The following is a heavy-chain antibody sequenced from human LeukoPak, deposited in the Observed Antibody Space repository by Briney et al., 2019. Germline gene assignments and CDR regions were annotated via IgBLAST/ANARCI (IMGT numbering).Heavy chain of an antibody. J-gene: IGHJ4*02. Sequence: GGSLRLSXAASGFTFSSYAMRWVRQAPGKGLEWVSAISGSGENTFYADSVKGRFAIARDNSKNTLYLQMNSLRAEDTAVYYCAKGHCSGGSCYGTDYWGQGTLVTVSS. V-gene: IGHV3-23*01. CDR1: GFTFSSYA. CDR3: AKGHCSGGSCYGTDY. D-gene: IGHD2-15*01. CDR2: ISGSGENT.